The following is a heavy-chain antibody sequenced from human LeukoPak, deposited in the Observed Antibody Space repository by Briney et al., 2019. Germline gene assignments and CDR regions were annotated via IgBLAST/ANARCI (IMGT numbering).Heavy chain of an antibody. V-gene: IGHV3-30-3*01. D-gene: IGHD5-24*01. CDR2: ISYDGSNK. CDR3: ARALEMTTITGFDY. Sequence: GGSLRLSCVVSGFTFSSYAMHWVRQAPGKGLKWVAVISYDGSNKYYADSVKGRFIISRDNSKNTLYLQMNSLRVEDTAVYYCARALEMTTITGFDYWGQGTLVTVSS. J-gene: IGHJ4*02. CDR1: GFTFSSYA.